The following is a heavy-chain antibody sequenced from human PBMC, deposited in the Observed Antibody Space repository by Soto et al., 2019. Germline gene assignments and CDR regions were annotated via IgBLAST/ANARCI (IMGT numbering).Heavy chain of an antibody. J-gene: IGHJ6*03. CDR3: ARDQYCSTSTCFGYIDV. D-gene: IGHD2-2*01. Sequence: HVQLVQSGAEMKKPGSSVKVSCQASGDTFTSHTITWVRQAPGQGLEWVGRIIPMLGITDYAQRLQGRVTILAAKSTSIAYMELRNLRSEDTALYYCARDQYCSTSTCFGYIDVWGGGTTVIVSS. V-gene: IGHV1-69*08. CDR1: GDTFTSHT. CDR2: IIPMLGIT.